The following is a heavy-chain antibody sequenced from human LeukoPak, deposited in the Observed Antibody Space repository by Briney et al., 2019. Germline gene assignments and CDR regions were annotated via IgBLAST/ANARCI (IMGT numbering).Heavy chain of an antibody. D-gene: IGHD1-26*01. CDR2: IYPGDSDT. Sequence: GESLKISCKGSGYSFTSYWIGWVRQMPGKGLEWMGIIYPGDSDTRYSPSFQGQVTISADKSISTAYLQWSSLKASDTAMYYCARKGMRGSSYYCYGMDVWGQGTTVTVSS. J-gene: IGHJ6*02. V-gene: IGHV5-51*01. CDR3: ARKGMRGSSYYCYGMDV. CDR1: GYSFTSYW.